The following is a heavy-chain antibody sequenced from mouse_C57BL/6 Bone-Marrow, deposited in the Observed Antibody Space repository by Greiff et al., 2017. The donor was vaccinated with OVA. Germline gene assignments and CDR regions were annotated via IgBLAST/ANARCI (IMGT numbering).Heavy chain of an antibody. CDR1: GYTFTSYT. J-gene: IGHJ4*01. CDR3: ARLTLYGSSLYYAMDY. V-gene: IGHV1-4*01. Sequence: LQESGAELARPGASVKMSCKASGYTFTSYTMHWVKQRPGQGLEWIGYINPSSGYTKYNQKFKDKATLTADKSSSTAYMQLSSLTSEDSAVYYCARLTLYGSSLYYAMDYWGQGTSVTVSS. D-gene: IGHD1-1*01. CDR2: INPSSGYT.